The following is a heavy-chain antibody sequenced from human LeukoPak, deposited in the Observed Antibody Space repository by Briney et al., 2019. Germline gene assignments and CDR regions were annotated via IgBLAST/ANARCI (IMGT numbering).Heavy chain of an antibody. D-gene: IGHD5-18*01. CDR1: GFTFNDHW. CDR3: ARVIRGYSYGYYFDY. V-gene: IGHV3-74*01. CDR2: IDSDGSRT. J-gene: IGHJ4*02. Sequence: LSGGSLRLSCAASGFTFNDHWMHWVRQAPGKGLVWVSRIDSDGSRTYYRDSVKGRFTISRDNAKNTLYLQMNSLRADDTAVYYCARVIRGYSYGYYFDYWGQGTLVTVSS.